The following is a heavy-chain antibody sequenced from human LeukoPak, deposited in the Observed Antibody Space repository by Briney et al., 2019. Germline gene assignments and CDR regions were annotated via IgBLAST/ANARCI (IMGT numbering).Heavy chain of an antibody. V-gene: IGHV3-49*04. CDR3: GRGPIELWLHNGIDV. CDR1: GSTFGDHA. D-gene: IGHD5-18*01. CDR2: IRSRAYRGTT. J-gene: IGHJ6*02. Sequence: GGSLRLSCSTSGSTFGDHAMSWVRQAPGKGLEWVGFIRSRAYRGTTEYAASVRDRFTISRDDSKSIAYLQMNSLKIDDTAVYFCGRGPIELWLHNGIDVWGQGTTVTVSS.